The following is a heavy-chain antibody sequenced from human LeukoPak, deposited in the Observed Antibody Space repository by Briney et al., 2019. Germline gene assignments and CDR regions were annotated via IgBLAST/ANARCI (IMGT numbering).Heavy chain of an antibody. Sequence: PSETLSLTCSVSSGFISSYYWTWIRQSPGKGLEWIGYIYYTGSTSYNPSLQSRVTISVDTSKNQFSLRLNSVTAADTAVYYCARLHHDYRSGTYGGAYNYYMDVRGKGTTVTVSS. CDR2: IYYTGST. CDR1: SGFISSYY. J-gene: IGHJ6*03. V-gene: IGHV4-59*01. D-gene: IGHD3-10*01. CDR3: ARLHHDYRSGTYGGAYNYYMDV.